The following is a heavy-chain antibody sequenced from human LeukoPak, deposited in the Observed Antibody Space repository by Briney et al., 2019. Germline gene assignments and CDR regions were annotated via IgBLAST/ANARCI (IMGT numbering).Heavy chain of an antibody. CDR2: IYNSGST. V-gene: IGHV4-39*01. J-gene: IGHJ4*02. CDR3: ASDCSSTSCYGSDY. D-gene: IGHD2-2*01. CDR1: GGSISSSSYY. Sequence: PETLSLTCTVAGGSISSSSYYWGWIRQPPGKGLEWIGSIYNSGSTYYNPSLKSRVTISVDTSKNQFSLKLSSVTAADTAVYYCASDCSSTSCYGSDYWGQGTLVTVSS.